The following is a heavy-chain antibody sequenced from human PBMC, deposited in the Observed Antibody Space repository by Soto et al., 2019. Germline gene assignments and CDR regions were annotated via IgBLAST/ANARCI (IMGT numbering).Heavy chain of an antibody. CDR2: IYWDDDK. V-gene: IGHV2-5*02. J-gene: IGHJ5*02. CDR1: GFSLSTSGVG. Sequence: QITLKESGPTLVKPTQTLTLTCTFSGFSLSTSGVGVGWIRQPPGKALEWLALIYWDDDKRYSPSLKSRLTTTKDTSKNQVVLTMTNMDPVDTATYYCAHRIAAAEKYNWFDPWGQGTLVTVSS. D-gene: IGHD6-13*01. CDR3: AHRIAAAEKYNWFDP.